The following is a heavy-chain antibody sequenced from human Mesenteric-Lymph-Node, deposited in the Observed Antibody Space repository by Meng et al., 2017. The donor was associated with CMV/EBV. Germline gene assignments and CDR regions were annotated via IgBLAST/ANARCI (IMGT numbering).Heavy chain of an antibody. CDR2: VVPVIAIA. CDR3: ARVIGDTNWFDP. D-gene: IGHD5-18*01. CDR1: GDTLSTYA. V-gene: IGHV1-69*04. Sequence: KASGDTLSTYAINWVRQAPGQGLQWMRRVVPVIAIANYAEKCEDRLTSTADTSTRTAYMQLSSLPSEDTAVYYCARVIGDTNWFDPWGQGNLVTVSS. J-gene: IGHJ5*02.